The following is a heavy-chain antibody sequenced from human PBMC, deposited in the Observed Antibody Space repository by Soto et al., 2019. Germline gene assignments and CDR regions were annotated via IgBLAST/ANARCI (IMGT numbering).Heavy chain of an antibody. CDR1: GFTFSNYA. CDR3: AKGGGYYDSSGYDY. J-gene: IGHJ4*02. Sequence: EVQLLESGGGLVQPGGSLRLSCAASGFTFSNYAMSWVRQAPGKGLEWVSTISGSGGSTYYADSVKGRFTISRDYSKNTLYLQMNSLIAEDTAVYYWAKGGGYYDSSGYDYWGQGTLVSVSS. D-gene: IGHD3-22*01. CDR2: ISGSGGST. V-gene: IGHV3-23*01.